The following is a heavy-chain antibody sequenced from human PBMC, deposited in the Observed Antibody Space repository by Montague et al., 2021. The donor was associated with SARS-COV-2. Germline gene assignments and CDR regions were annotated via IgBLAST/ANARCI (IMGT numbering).Heavy chain of an antibody. Sequence: TLSLTCTVSGGSINSGSYYWGWIRQAAGKGLEWIGRISTSGNTKYNTSPKSRVTISVDTSQNQFSLKMYSVTAADTAVYYCARDTGPNFAYYDILAGDYYYYGIDVWGQGTTVTVSS. D-gene: IGHD3-9*01. CDR1: GGSINSGSYY. V-gene: IGHV4-61*02. J-gene: IGHJ6*02. CDR2: ISTSGNT. CDR3: ARDTGPNFAYYDILAGDYYYYGIDV.